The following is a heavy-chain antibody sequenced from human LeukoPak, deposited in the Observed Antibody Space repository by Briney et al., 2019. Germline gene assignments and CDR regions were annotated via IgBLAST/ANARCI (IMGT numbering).Heavy chain of an antibody. D-gene: IGHD6-19*01. CDR3: ARDTGIAVAGFDY. J-gene: IGHJ4*02. V-gene: IGHV4-4*02. CDR2: IYHSGRT. CDR1: GGSVNTSTW. Sequence: PSGTLSLTCAVSGGSVNTSTWWSWVRQPPGKGLEWIGEIYHSGRTLYNPSLKSRVTISLDKSKNHFSLRLSSVSAADTAVYHCARDTGIAVAGFDYWGQGTLVTVSS.